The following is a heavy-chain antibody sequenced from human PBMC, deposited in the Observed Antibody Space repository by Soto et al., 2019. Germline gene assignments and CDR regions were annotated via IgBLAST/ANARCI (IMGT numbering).Heavy chain of an antibody. CDR2: IYYSGST. D-gene: IGHD1-20*01. CDR1: GGSISSYY. J-gene: IGHJ6*03. CDR3: ARLDRYYHYMDV. V-gene: IGHV4-59*08. Sequence: SETLSLTCTVSGGSISSYYWTWIRQPPGKGLEWIGYIYYSGSTNYNPSLKSRVTISVATSKTQFSLKLSSVTAADTAVYYCARLDRYYHYMDVWGKGTTVSGSS.